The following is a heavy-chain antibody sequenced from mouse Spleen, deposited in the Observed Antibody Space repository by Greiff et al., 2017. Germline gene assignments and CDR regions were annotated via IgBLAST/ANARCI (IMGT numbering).Heavy chain of an antibody. CDR3: ARHVASSLDY. Sequence: VQLKESGGGLVKPGGSLKLSCAASGFAFSSYDMSWVRQTPEKRLEWVAYISSGGGSTYYPDTVKGRFTISRDNAKNTLYLQMSSLKSEDTAMYYCARHVASSLDYWGQGTTLTVSS. CDR2: ISSGGGST. V-gene: IGHV5-12-1*01. CDR1: GFAFSSYD. J-gene: IGHJ2*01.